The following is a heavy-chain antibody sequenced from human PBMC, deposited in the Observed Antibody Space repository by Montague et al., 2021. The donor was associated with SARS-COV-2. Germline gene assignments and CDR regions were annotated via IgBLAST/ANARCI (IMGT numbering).Heavy chain of an antibody. V-gene: IGHV4-61*03. CDR3: ARDRGDIYGGNSAWFDP. CDR2: FYYSGGS. Sequence: SETLSPTCTVSGASISTGSDYRTWIRQRPGRGLEWIGNFYYSGGSTYNPSLKSRVTISADTSKNLFSLTLKSVTASDTAVYYCARDRGDIYGGNSAWFDPWGQGTLVTVSS. CDR1: GASISTGSDY. J-gene: IGHJ5*02. D-gene: IGHD4-23*01.